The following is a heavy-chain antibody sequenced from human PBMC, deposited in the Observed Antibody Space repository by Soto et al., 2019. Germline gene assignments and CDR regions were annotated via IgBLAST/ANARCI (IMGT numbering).Heavy chain of an antibody. J-gene: IGHJ6*02. V-gene: IGHV1-69*01. D-gene: IGHD3-3*01. CDR3: ARALTIFGVVMPLSGMAV. CDR1: GGTFSSYA. Sequence: QVQLVQSGAEVQKPGSSVTVSCKASGGTFSSYAISWVRQAPGQGLEWMGGIIPIFGTANYAQKFQGRVTITADESTSTAYMELSSLRSEDTAVYYCARALTIFGVVMPLSGMAVWCQGTTVTVSS. CDR2: IIPIFGTA.